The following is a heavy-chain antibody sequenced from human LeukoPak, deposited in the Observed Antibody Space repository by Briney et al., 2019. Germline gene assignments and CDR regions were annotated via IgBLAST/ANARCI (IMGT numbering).Heavy chain of an antibody. Sequence: SVKVSCKASGGTFSSYAISWVRQAPGQGLEWMGGIIPIFGTANYAQKFQGRVTITADESTSTAYKELSSLRSEDTAVYYCARGGIQLWSFDYWGQGTLVTVSS. D-gene: IGHD5-18*01. CDR2: IIPIFGTA. CDR3: ARGGIQLWSFDY. J-gene: IGHJ4*02. CDR1: GGTFSSYA. V-gene: IGHV1-69*13.